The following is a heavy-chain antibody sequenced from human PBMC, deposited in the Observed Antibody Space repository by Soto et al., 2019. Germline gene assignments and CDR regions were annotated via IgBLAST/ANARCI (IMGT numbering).Heavy chain of an antibody. CDR1: GFTFSSYG. J-gene: IGHJ3*02. CDR2: IWYDGSNK. V-gene: IGHV3-33*01. CDR3: ASRADRYCSGGSCWADAFDI. D-gene: IGHD2-15*01. Sequence: PGGSLRLSCAASGFTFSSYGMHWVRQAPGKGLEWVAVIWYDGSNKYYADSVKGRFTISRDNSKNTLYLQMNSLRAEDTAVYYCASRADRYCSGGSCWADAFDIWGQGTMVTVS.